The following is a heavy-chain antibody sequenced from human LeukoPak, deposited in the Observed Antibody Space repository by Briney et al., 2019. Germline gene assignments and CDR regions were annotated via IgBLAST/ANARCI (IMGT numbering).Heavy chain of an antibody. CDR3: ARDGGNLLDY. D-gene: IGHD4-23*01. CDR1: GGSISSYY. CDR2: IYYSGST. J-gene: IGHJ4*02. V-gene: IGHV4-59*01. Sequence: SETLSLTCTVSGGSISSYYWSWTRQPPGKGLEWIGYIYYSGSTNYNPSLKSRVTISVDTSKNQFSLKLSSVTAADTAVYYCARDGGNLLDYWGQGTLVTVSS.